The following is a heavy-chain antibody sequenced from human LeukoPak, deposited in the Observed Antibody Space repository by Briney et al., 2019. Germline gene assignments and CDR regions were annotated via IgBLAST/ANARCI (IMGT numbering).Heavy chain of an antibody. Sequence: SVKVSCKASGGTFSSYATSWVRQAPGQGLEWMGRIIPIFGTANYAQKFQGRVTITTDESTSTAYMELSSLRSEDTAVYYCARDTVVAATMAAFDIWGQGTMVTVSS. J-gene: IGHJ3*02. CDR1: GGTFSSYA. V-gene: IGHV1-69*05. D-gene: IGHD2-15*01. CDR3: ARDTVVAATMAAFDI. CDR2: IIPIFGTA.